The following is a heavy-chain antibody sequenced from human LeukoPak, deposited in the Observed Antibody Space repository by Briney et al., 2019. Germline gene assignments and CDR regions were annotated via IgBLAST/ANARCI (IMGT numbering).Heavy chain of an antibody. CDR2: IYTSGST. D-gene: IGHD5-18*01. CDR1: GGSISSGSYY. V-gene: IGHV4-61*02. J-gene: IGHJ4*02. CDR3: ARDSRLGYSYGYFDY. Sequence: SETLSLTCTVSGGSISSGSYYWSWIRQPAGKGLEWIGRIYTSGSTNYNPSLKSRVTISVDTSKNQFSLKLSSVTAADTAVYYCARDSRLGYSYGYFDYWGQGTLVTVSS.